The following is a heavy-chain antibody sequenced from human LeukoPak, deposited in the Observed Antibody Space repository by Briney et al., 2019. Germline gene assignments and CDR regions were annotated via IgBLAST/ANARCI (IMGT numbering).Heavy chain of an antibody. CDR2: ISDSGNT. D-gene: IGHD4-23*01. CDR3: ARQGNGGRAYDH. J-gene: IGHJ4*02. CDR1: GGSISSSSYY. V-gene: IGHV4-39*01. Sequence: SETLSLTCTVSGGSISSSSYYWGWIRQPPGKGLEWIGTISDSGNTYSSPSLRSRVTISVDTSKNQFSLKLTSVTAADTGVYYCARQGNGGRAYDHWGQGSQVTVSS.